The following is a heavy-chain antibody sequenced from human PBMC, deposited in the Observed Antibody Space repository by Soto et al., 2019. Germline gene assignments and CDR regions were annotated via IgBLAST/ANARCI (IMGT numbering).Heavy chain of an antibody. V-gene: IGHV1-58*01. J-gene: IGHJ4*02. CDR1: GFTFTSSA. CDR3: AADRYDILTGYYLGSGFDY. CDR2: IVVGSGNT. Sequence: QMQLVQSGPEVKKPGTSVKVSCKASGFTFTSSAVQWVRQARGQRLEWIGWIVVGSGNTNYAQKFQERVTITRDMXTSXAXRELSSLRSEDTAVYYCAADRYDILTGYYLGSGFDYWGQGTLVTVSS. D-gene: IGHD3-9*01.